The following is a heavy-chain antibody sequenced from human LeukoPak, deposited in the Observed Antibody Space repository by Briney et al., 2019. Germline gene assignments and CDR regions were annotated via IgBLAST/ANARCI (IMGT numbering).Heavy chain of an antibody. CDR2: IYYSGST. CDR3: XXXXXXXXGXXXXXRFDX. V-gene: IGHV4-59*01. J-gene: IGHJ4*02. CDR1: GGSISSYY. Sequence: PSETLSLTCIVSGGSISSYYWSWIRQPPGKGLEWIGHIYYSGSTNYNPSLKTRVTISLDTSKNQFSLKLSSVTASDTAVYYCXXXXXXXXGXXXXXRFDXXXQXTLVTVXS.